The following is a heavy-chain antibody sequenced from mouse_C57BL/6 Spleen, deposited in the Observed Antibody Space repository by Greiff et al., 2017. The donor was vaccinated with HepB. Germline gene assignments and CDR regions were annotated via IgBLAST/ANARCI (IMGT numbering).Heavy chain of an antibody. J-gene: IGHJ4*01. CDR3: TTCGIYDGYLYYAMDY. V-gene: IGHV14-1*01. D-gene: IGHD2-3*01. Sequence: EVQLQQSGAELVRPGASVKLSCTASGFNIKDYYMHWVKQRPEQGLEWIGRIDPEDGDTEYAPKFQGKATMTADTSSNTAYLQLSSLTSEDTAVYYCTTCGIYDGYLYYAMDYWGQGTSVTVSS. CDR1: GFNIKDYY. CDR2: IDPEDGDT.